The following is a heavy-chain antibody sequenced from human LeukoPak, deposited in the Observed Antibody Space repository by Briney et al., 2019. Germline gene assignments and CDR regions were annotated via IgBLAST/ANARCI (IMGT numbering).Heavy chain of an antibody. J-gene: IGHJ4*02. CDR1: GFPLSSYS. Sequence: GGSLRLSCAASGFPLSSYSINWVRQAPGKGLEWVPYISSSGSAIYYVDSVKGRFTVSRDNAKNSLFLQMNSPRAEDTAVYYCVRVKGSYFDYWGQGALVTVSS. CDR2: ISSSGSAI. CDR3: VRVKGSYFDY. D-gene: IGHD2-15*01. V-gene: IGHV3-48*01.